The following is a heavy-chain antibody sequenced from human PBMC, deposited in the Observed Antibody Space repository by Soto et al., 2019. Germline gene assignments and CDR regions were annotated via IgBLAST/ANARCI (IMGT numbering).Heavy chain of an antibody. CDR3: ASLRGATVVGTGWPYDYYGMDV. Sequence: QVQLVQSGAEVKKPGSSVKVSCKASGGTFSSYAISWVRQAPGQGLEWMGGIIPIFGTANYAQKSQGRVTITTDKSTSTAYMELRSLRSEDTAVYYCASLRGATVVGTGWPYDYYGMDVWGQGTTLTVSS. CDR1: GGTFSSYA. V-gene: IGHV1-69*06. CDR2: IIPIFGTA. D-gene: IGHD2-8*02. J-gene: IGHJ6*02.